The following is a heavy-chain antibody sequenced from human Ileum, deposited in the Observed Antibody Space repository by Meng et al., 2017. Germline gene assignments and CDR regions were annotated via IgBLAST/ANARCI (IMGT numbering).Heavy chain of an antibody. CDR1: GFTFSSYW. CDR3: ARSAVLLWFGESNLDY. Sequence: GESLKISCVASGFTFSSYWMTWIRQAPGKGLEWVAVIWYDGSNKYYADSVKGRFTISRDNSKNTLYLQMNSLRAEDTAVYYCARSAVLLWFGESNLDYWGQGTLVTVSS. J-gene: IGHJ4*02. D-gene: IGHD3-10*01. CDR2: IWYDGSNK. V-gene: IGHV3-33*08.